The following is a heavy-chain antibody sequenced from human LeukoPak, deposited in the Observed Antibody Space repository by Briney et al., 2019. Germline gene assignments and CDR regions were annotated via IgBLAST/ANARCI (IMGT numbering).Heavy chain of an antibody. CDR2: INPNSGNT. Sequence: ASVKVSCKASGYTFTGYYMHWVRQAPGQGLEWMGWINPNSGNTGYAQKFQGRVTMTRNTSISTAYMELSSLRSEDTAVYYCARAGKNGESDYWGQGTLVTVSS. D-gene: IGHD1-14*01. J-gene: IGHJ4*02. CDR1: GYTFTGYY. V-gene: IGHV1-8*02. CDR3: ARAGKNGESDY.